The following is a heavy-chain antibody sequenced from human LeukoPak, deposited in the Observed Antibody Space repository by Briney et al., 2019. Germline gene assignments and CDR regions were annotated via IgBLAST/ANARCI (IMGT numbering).Heavy chain of an antibody. Sequence: GGSLRLSCAASGFTFSDYNMNWVRQAPGKGLEWVAYITISTGIIYYADSVKGRFTISRDNAKNSLYLQMNGLRAEDTAVYYCARETPYSSSWTVFDYWGQGTLVTVSS. V-gene: IGHV3-48*01. CDR1: GFTFSDYN. CDR2: ITISTGII. CDR3: ARETPYSSSWTVFDY. J-gene: IGHJ4*02. D-gene: IGHD6-13*01.